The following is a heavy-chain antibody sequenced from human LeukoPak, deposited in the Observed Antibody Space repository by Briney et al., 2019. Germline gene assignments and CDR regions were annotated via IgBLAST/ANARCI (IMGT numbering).Heavy chain of an antibody. Sequence: SETLSLTCTVSGGSISNYYGNWIRQPPGKGLEWIGNIYYSGSTNCNPSLKSRVTISVDTSKNQFSLKLSSLTAADTAVYYCARRGANSGSYSHFDLWGRGTLVTVSS. CDR3: ARRGANSGSYSHFDL. CDR2: IYYSGST. CDR1: GGSISNYY. D-gene: IGHD1-26*01. J-gene: IGHJ2*01. V-gene: IGHV4-59*01.